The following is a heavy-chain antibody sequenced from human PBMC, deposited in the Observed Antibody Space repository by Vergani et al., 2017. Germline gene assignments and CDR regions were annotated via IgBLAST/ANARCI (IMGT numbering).Heavy chain of an antibody. J-gene: IGHJ6*03. Sequence: QVQLQQWGAGLLKPSETLSLTCAVYGGSFSGYYWSWFRQPPGKGLEWIGEINHSGSTNYNPSLKSRVTISVDTSKNQFSLKLSSVTAADTAVYYCARWASNYAEGPYYYYMDVWGKGTTVTVSS. CDR2: INHSGST. CDR1: GGSFSGYY. CDR3: ARWASNYAEGPYYYYMDV. D-gene: IGHD4-11*01. V-gene: IGHV4-34*01.